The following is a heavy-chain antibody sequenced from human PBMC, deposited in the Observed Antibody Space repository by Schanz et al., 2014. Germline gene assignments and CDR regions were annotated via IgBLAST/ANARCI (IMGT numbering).Heavy chain of an antibody. Sequence: QVHLVQSGAEVHKPGASLKISCKASGYTFTNFFLHWVRQAPGQGPEFMGWISTFRNEDTNSAQRFQGRLTMTTDTSTSTAYMELRSLRSDDTAVYYCAREVGLYDRGWFDPWGQGTLVTVSS. CDR1: GYTFTNFF. J-gene: IGHJ5*02. CDR2: ISTFRNEDT. D-gene: IGHD3-22*01. V-gene: IGHV1-18*04. CDR3: AREVGLYDRGWFDP.